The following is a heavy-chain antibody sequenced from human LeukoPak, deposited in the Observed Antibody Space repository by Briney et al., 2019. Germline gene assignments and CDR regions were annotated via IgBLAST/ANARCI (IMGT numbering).Heavy chain of an antibody. CDR1: EFTFSSYA. Sequence: GGSRRLSWAVSEFTFSSYAMSCVRQAPGKVREWVSGISGSGGTTYYAESVKGRFTISRDNSKNTLYLQMNSLGAEDTAVYYCAKGSYCDYWGQGTLVTVSS. CDR3: AKGSYCDY. CDR2: ISGSGGTT. J-gene: IGHJ4*02. V-gene: IGHV3-23*01.